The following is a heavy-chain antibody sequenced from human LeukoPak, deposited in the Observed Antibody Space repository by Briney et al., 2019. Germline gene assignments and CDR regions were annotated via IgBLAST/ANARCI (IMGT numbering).Heavy chain of an antibody. CDR1: GFTFSSYS. CDR2: ISSNSSTI. Sequence: GGSLRLSCAASGFTFSSYSMNWVRQAPGKGLEWVSHISSNSSTIYYADSVKGRFTISRDNAKNSPYLQMNTLRAEDTAVYYCARDGVCRGGRCYAFSVDYWGQGTLVTVSS. J-gene: IGHJ4*02. CDR3: ARDGVCRGGRCYAFSVDY. V-gene: IGHV3-48*01. D-gene: IGHD2-15*01.